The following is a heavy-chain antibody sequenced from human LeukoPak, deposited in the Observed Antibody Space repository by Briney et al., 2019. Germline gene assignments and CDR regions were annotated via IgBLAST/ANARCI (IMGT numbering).Heavy chain of an antibody. CDR3: ARAPSSGLRHIDY. D-gene: IGHD3-16*01. J-gene: IGHJ4*02. CDR1: GFTFSSYS. V-gene: IGHV3-48*04. CDR2: ISSSSTI. Sequence: GGSLRLSCAASGFTFSSYSMNWVRQAPGKGLEWVSYISSSSTIYYADSVKGRFTISRDNAKNSLYLQMNSLRAEDTAVYYCARAPSSGLRHIDYWGQGTLVTVSS.